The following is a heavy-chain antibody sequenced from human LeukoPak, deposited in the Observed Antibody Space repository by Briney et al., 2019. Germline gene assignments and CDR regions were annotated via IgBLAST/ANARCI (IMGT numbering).Heavy chain of an antibody. Sequence: GGSLRLSFAASGFTFSTFAMIWVRQPPGKGLEWVSSIFPSGGEIHYADSVRGRFTISRDNSKSTLSLQMNSLRAEDTAIYYCATYRQILLPFDSWGQGTLVTVSS. J-gene: IGHJ4*02. CDR2: IFPSGGEI. CDR3: ATYRQILLPFDS. D-gene: IGHD5-18*01. CDR1: GFTFSTFA. V-gene: IGHV3-23*01.